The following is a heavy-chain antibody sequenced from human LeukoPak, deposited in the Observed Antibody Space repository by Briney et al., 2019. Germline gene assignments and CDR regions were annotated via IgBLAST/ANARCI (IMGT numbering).Heavy chain of an antibody. Sequence: GGSLRLSCAASGFTFSSYAMNWVRQAPGKGLEWVSAISGSDSSTYYADSVKGRFTISRDNSKNTLYLQMNSLRAEDTAVYYCAKRFSSSWYYFDYWGQGTLVTVSS. V-gene: IGHV3-23*01. D-gene: IGHD6-13*01. CDR3: AKRFSSSWYYFDY. CDR1: GFTFSSYA. J-gene: IGHJ4*02. CDR2: ISGSDSST.